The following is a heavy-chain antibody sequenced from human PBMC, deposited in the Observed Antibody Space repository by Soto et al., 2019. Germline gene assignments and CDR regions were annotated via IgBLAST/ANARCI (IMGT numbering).Heavy chain of an antibody. CDR2: IYYRGST. CDR1: GGSISSSSYY. J-gene: IGHJ4*02. CDR3: ARHTPAISISDH. V-gene: IGHV4-39*01. Sequence: QLQLQESGPGLVKPSETLSLTCTVSGGSISSSSYYWGWIRQPPGKGLEWIGSIYYRGSTYYNPSLKHRVTLSVDTSKNQFSRKRSSVTAADTAVYYCARHTPAISISDHWGQGTLVTVSS. D-gene: IGHD2-15*01.